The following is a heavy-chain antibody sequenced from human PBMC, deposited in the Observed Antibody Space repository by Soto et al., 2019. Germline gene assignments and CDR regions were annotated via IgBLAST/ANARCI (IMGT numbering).Heavy chain of an antibody. CDR2: IIPIFGTA. D-gene: IGHD3-3*01. Sequence: QVQLVQSGAEVKTPGSSVKVSCKASGGTFIRDAISWVRQAPGQGLEWMGGIIPIFGTANYAQKFQGRVPITADESTSTAYRERSSLRSEDTAVYYCARDRDTIFGASLYYYGMDVWGQGTTVTVAS. CDR3: ARDRDTIFGASLYYYGMDV. V-gene: IGHV1-69*01. CDR1: GGTFIRDA. J-gene: IGHJ6*02.